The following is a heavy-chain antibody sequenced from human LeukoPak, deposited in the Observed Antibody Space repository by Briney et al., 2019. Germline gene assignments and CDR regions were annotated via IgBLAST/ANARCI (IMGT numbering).Heavy chain of an antibody. CDR3: AHARSSTSYLGHFQH. D-gene: IGHD2-2*01. CDR1: GFSLSTSGVG. CDR2: IYWDDDK. V-gene: IGHV2-5*02. J-gene: IGHJ1*01. Sequence: SGPTLEKPTQTLTLTCTFSGFSLSTSGVGVGWIRQPPGKALEWLALIYWDDDKRYSPSLKSRLTITKDTSKNQVVLTMTNMDPVDTATYYCAHARSSTSYLGHFQHWGQGTLVTVSS.